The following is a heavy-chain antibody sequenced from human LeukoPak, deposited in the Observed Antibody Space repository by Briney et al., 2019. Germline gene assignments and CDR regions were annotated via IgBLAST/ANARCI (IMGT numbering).Heavy chain of an antibody. V-gene: IGHV1-24*01. D-gene: IGHD6-19*01. CDR1: GYTLTELS. CDR3: ATSRAVAGAFDY. Sequence: ASVKVSCKVSGYTLTELSMHRVRQAPGKGLEWMGGFDPEDGETIYAQKFQGRVTMTEDTSTDTAYMELSSLRSEGTAVYYCATSRAVAGAFDYWGQGTLVTVSS. J-gene: IGHJ4*02. CDR2: FDPEDGET.